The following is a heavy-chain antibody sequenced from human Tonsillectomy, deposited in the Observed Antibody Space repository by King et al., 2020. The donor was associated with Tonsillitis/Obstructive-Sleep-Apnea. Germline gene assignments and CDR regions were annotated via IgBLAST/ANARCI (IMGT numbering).Heavy chain of an antibody. V-gene: IGHV3-48*02. D-gene: IGHD3-16*02. CDR3: ARDSSYAFDI. Sequence: VQLVESGGGLVQPGGSLRLSCAASGFTFSSYSMNWVRQAPGKGLEWVAYISTSSSSIYYADSVKGRFTISRDTAKNSLYLQMNSLRDEDTAVYYCARDSSYAFDIWGQGTMVTVSS. CDR2: ISTSSSSI. CDR1: GFTFSSYS. J-gene: IGHJ3*02.